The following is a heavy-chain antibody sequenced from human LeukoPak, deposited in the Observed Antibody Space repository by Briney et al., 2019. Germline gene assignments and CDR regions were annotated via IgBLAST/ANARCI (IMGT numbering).Heavy chain of an antibody. V-gene: IGHV4-34*01. J-gene: IGHJ6*03. CDR3: ARATEGYSSSVVYMDV. CDR2: INHSGST. Sequence: PSETLSLTCAVYDGSFTDYHWTWLRQPPGKGLEWIGEINHSGSTRYSPSLKSRATISVDTPKNQFSLKLSSVTAADTAVYYCARATEGYSSSVVYMDVWGKGTTVTVSS. D-gene: IGHD6-6*01. CDR1: DGSFTDYH.